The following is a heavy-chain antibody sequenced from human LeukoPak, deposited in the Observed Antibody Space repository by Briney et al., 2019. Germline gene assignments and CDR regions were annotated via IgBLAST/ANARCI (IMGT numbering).Heavy chain of an antibody. CDR3: ARDIRREMAIPFDI. CDR2: TYSSGTT. CDR1: GFSVSTNY. J-gene: IGHJ3*02. V-gene: IGHV3-66*01. Sequence: PGGCLRLSCAASGFSVSTNYINWVRQTPGKGLEWLSVTYSSGTTYYADSVKGRFTISRDTSMNTLYLQMNSLRVEDTVVYHCARDIRREMAIPFDIWGQGTMVTVSS. D-gene: IGHD5-24*01.